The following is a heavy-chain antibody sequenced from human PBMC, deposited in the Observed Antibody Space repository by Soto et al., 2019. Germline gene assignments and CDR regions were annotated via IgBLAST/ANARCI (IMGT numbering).Heavy chain of an antibody. CDR3: ARHYSAYSRSDWFDP. D-gene: IGHD6-6*01. Sequence: QVQLQESGPGLVKPSETLSLTCTVSGGSISSYYWSWIRQPPGKGLEWIGYIYYRGSTDYNPSLKSRVTRSVDTSNNPFSLKLTSVTAAATAVYYCARHYSAYSRSDWFDPWGQGNLVTVSS. J-gene: IGHJ5*02. CDR1: GGSISSYY. CDR2: IYYRGST. V-gene: IGHV4-59*08.